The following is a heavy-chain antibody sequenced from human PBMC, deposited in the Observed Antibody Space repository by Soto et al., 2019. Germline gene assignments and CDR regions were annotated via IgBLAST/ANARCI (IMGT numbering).Heavy chain of an antibody. CDR2: IDPSDSYT. J-gene: IGHJ6*02. Sequence: GESLKISCKGSGYSFTSYWISWVRQMPGKGLEWMGRIDPSDSYTNYSPSFQGHVTISADKSISTAYLQWSSLKASDTAMYYCVRPGYCSSSSCYTPYHYYGMDVSGQGTTVPGSS. D-gene: IGHD2-2*02. CDR3: VRPGYCSSSSCYTPYHYYGMDV. V-gene: IGHV5-10-1*01. CDR1: GYSFTSYW.